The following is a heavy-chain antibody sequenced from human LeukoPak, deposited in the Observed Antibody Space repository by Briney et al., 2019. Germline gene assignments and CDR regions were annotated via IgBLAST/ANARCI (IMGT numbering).Heavy chain of an antibody. J-gene: IGHJ6*02. CDR3: AKRIGEDIVVVPSALYFYYGMDV. CDR2: IIGSGGST. D-gene: IGHD2-2*01. CDR1: GFTFSSYA. Sequence: PGGSLRLSCAASGFTFSSYAMSWVRQAPGKGLEWVSAIIGSGGSTYYAASVKGRLTISRDNSKNTLYLQMNSLRAEDTAVYYCAKRIGEDIVVVPSALYFYYGMDVWGQGTTVTVSS. V-gene: IGHV3-23*01.